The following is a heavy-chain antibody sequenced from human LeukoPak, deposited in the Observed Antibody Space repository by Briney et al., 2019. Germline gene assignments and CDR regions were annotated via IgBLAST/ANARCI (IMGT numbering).Heavy chain of an antibody. CDR2: IYSGGST. CDR1: GFTFSSNY. D-gene: IGHD3-10*01. J-gene: IGHJ6*04. V-gene: IGHV3-66*02. CDR3: ARDYYGSGSYYNPPSYYYYYGMDV. Sequence: GGSLRLSCAASGFTFSSNYMSWVRQAPGKGLEWVSVIYSGGSTYYADSVKGRFTISRDNSKNTLYLQMNSLRAEDTAVYYCARDYYGSGSYYNPPSYYYYYGMDVWGKGTTVTVSS.